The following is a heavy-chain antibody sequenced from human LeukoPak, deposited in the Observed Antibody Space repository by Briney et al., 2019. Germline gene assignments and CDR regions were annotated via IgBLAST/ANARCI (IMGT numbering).Heavy chain of an antibody. CDR2: TNSDGSST. V-gene: IGHV3-74*01. CDR3: ARSYNWNYDP. J-gene: IGHJ5*02. CDR1: GFTFRSYC. Sequence: PGGSLRLSCAASGFTFRSYCMHWVREAPGKGLVWVSRTNSDGSSTSYAHSVKGRFTISRDNAKNTLYLQMNSLRAEDTAVYYCARSYNWNYDPWGQGTLVTVSS. D-gene: IGHD1-7*01.